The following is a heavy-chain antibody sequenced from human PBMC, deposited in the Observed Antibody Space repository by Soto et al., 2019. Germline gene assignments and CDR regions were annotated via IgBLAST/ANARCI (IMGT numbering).Heavy chain of an antibody. J-gene: IGHJ6*03. CDR2: TNAGNGNT. CDR3: ARVGGYDDDYYYYYYMDV. D-gene: IGHD5-12*01. Sequence: GASVKVSCKASGYTFTSYAMHWVRQAPGQRLEWMGWTNAGNGNTKYSQKFQGRVTITRDTSASTAYMELSSLRSEDTAVYYCARVGGYDDDYYYYYYMDVWGKGTTVTVSS. CDR1: GYTFTSYA. V-gene: IGHV1-3*01.